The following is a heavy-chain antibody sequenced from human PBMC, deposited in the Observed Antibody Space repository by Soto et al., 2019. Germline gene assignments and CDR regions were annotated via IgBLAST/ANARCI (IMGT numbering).Heavy chain of an antibody. Sequence: QVQLQESGPGLVKPSGTLSLTCDVSGGSISSSKWWSWVRQPSGKGLEWIGEIYHSGSTNYNSSLKSRVTISVDKSKNQFSLKLSSVTAADTALYYCASKDYADYGWFDPWGQGTLVTVSS. V-gene: IGHV4-4*02. J-gene: IGHJ5*02. CDR1: GGSISSSKW. D-gene: IGHD4-17*01. CDR3: ASKDYADYGWFDP. CDR2: IYHSGST.